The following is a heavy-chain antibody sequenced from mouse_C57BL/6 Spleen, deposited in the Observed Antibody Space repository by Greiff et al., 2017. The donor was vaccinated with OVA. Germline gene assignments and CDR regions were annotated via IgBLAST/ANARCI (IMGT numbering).Heavy chain of an antibody. D-gene: IGHD2-3*01. CDR1: GYTFTSYW. CDR3: AADGYYALYAMDY. CDR2: IHPNSGST. Sequence: QVQLQQSGAELVKPGASVKLSCKASGYTFTSYWMHWVKQRPGQGLEWIGMIHPNSGSTNYNEKFKSKATLTADKSSSTAYMQLSSLTSEDSAVYYCAADGYYALYAMDYWGQGTSVTVSS. V-gene: IGHV1-64*01. J-gene: IGHJ4*01.